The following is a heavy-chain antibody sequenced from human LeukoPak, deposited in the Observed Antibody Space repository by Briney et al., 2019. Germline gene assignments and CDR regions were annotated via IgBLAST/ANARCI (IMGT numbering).Heavy chain of an antibody. D-gene: IGHD1-20*01. CDR1: GYTFTSYD. V-gene: IGHV1-8*01. CDR2: MNPNSGNT. CDR3: ARGWYNWNGVDY. Sequence: AASVKVSCKASGYTFTSYDINWVRQATGQGLEWMGWMNPNSGNTGYAQEFQGRVTMTRNTSISTAYMELSSLRSEDTAVYYCARGWYNWNGVDYWGQGTLVTVSS. J-gene: IGHJ4*02.